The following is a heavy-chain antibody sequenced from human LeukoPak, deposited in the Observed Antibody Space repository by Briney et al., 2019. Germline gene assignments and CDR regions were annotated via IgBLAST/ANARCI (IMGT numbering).Heavy chain of an antibody. CDR3: ARDLKYSSGLIDY. V-gene: IGHV1-18*01. D-gene: IGHD6-19*01. CDR2: ISAYNGNT. CDR1: GDTFTIYG. Sequence: ASVKVSCKGSGDTFTIYGISRVRQAPGQGHEWMGWISAYNGNTNYAQKLQGRVAMTTDTSTSTAYMELRSLRSDDTAVYYCARDLKYSSGLIDYCGQGTLVTVSS. J-gene: IGHJ4*02.